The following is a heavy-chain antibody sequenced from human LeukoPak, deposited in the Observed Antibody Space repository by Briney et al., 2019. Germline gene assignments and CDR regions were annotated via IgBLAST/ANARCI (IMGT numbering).Heavy chain of an antibody. J-gene: IGHJ4*02. CDR1: GDSIRSYY. CDR3: ARDDGYNYDY. CDR2: IYYSGST. Sequence: PSETLSLTCTVSGDSIRSYYWSWIRQPPGKGLEWIGYIYYSGSTNYNPSLKSRVTISVDTSKNQFSLKLSSVTAADTAVYYCARDDGYNYDYWGQGTLVTVSS. D-gene: IGHD5-24*01. V-gene: IGHV4-59*01.